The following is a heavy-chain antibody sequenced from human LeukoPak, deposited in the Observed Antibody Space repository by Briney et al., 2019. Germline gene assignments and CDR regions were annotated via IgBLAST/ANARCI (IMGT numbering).Heavy chain of an antibody. Sequence: SETLSLTCTVSGGSISSYHWSWIRQPPGKGLEWIGYIYYSGSTNYNPSLKSRVTISVDTSKNQFSLKLSSVTAADTAVYYCARANYYGSGSPYAFDIWGQGTMVTVSS. CDR1: GGSISSYH. CDR2: IYYSGST. CDR3: ARANYYGSGSPYAFDI. J-gene: IGHJ3*02. V-gene: IGHV4-59*01. D-gene: IGHD3-10*01.